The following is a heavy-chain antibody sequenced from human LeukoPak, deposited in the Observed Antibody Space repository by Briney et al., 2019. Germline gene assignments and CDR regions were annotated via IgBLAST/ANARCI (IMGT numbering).Heavy chain of an antibody. D-gene: IGHD3-16*01. V-gene: IGHV3-21*01. CDR2: ITSTSTYI. CDR3: ARAPRFGGEFDP. J-gene: IGHJ5*02. Sequence: GGSLRLSCAASGFSFSSYAMNWVRQAPGKGLEWVSSITSTSTYIYYADSVKGRFTISRDNAYNSLYLEMNSLRAEDTAVYYCARAPRFGGEFDPWGQGTLVTVSS. CDR1: GFSFSSYA.